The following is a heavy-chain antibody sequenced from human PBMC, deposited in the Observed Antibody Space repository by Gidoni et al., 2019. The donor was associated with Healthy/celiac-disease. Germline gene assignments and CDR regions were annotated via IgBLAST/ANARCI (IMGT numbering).Heavy chain of an antibody. V-gene: IGHV4-30-4*01. CDR3: ARDSPLSWEPHGYYYYMDV. D-gene: IGHD1-26*01. Sequence: QVQLQESGPGLVKPSQTLSLTCTVSGCSIRSGDSYWSWIRQPPGKGLEWIGYIYYSGSTYYNPSLKSRVTISVDTSKNQFSLKLSSVTAADTAVYYCARDSPLSWEPHGYYYYMDVWGKGTTVTVSS. CDR2: IYYSGST. CDR1: GCSIRSGDSY. J-gene: IGHJ6*03.